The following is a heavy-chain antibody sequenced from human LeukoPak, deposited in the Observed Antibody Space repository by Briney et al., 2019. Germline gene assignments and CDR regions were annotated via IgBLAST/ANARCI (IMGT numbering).Heavy chain of an antibody. CDR2: ISPNGDNT. J-gene: IGHJ4*02. V-gene: IGHV3-64D*06. Sequence: PGGSLRLSCSASGFRFSAYAMHWVRLAPGKGLEYVSAISPNGDNTYYADSVRGRFSISRDNTKNTLYLQMNSLRPEDTAVYYCVPKGNEGYWGQGTLVTVSS. CDR3: VPKGNEGY. CDR1: GFRFSAYA. D-gene: IGHD1-1*01.